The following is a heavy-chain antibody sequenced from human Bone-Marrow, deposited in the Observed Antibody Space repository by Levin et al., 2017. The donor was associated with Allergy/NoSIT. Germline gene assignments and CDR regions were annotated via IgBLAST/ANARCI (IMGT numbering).Heavy chain of an antibody. Sequence: SVKVSCKASGGTFSSYAISWVRQAPGQGLEWMGGIIPIFGTANYAQKFQGRVTITADESTSTAYMELSSLRSEDTAVYYCAVDYDFWSGYYKTGGWYDYGMDVWGQGTTVTVSS. D-gene: IGHD3-3*01. CDR2: IIPIFGTA. J-gene: IGHJ6*02. CDR1: GGTFSSYA. V-gene: IGHV1-69*13. CDR3: AVDYDFWSGYYKTGGWYDYGMDV.